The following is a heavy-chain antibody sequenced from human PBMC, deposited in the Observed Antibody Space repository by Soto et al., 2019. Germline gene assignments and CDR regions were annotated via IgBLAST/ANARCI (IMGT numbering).Heavy chain of an antibody. CDR1: GGSISSSSYY. CDR2: IYYSGST. D-gene: IGHD3-3*01. CDR3: ARTDREQYYDFWRGGFYYYYGMDV. J-gene: IGHJ6*02. Sequence: QLQLQESGPGLVKPSETLSLTCTVSGGSISSSSYYWGWIRQPPGKGLEWIGSIYYSGSTYYNPSLKSRVTISVDTSKNQFSLKLSSVTAADTAVYYCARTDREQYYDFWRGGFYYYYGMDVWGQGTTVTVSS. V-gene: IGHV4-39*01.